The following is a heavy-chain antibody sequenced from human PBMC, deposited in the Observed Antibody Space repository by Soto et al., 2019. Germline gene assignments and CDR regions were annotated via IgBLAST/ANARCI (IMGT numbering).Heavy chain of an antibody. CDR2: MNPNRNNT. Sequence: ASVKVSCKASGYTFTSYGISWVRQAPGQGLEWMGWMNPNRNNTGYAQKFQGRLTMTRDIALSIAHMELSSLRNEDTAVYYCARSDGYHFNWLDSWGQGTLVTVSS. D-gene: IGHD2-21*01. CDR3: ARSDGYHFNWLDS. CDR1: GYTFTSYG. V-gene: IGHV1-8*02. J-gene: IGHJ5*01.